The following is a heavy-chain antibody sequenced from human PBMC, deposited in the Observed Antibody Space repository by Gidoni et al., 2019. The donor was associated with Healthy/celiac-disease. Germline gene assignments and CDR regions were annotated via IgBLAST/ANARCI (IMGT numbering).Heavy chain of an antibody. CDR1: GYLFTSYG. V-gene: IGHV1-18*01. Sequence: QVQLVQSGAEVKKPGDSVKVSCKASGYLFTSYGISWVRQAPGQGLEWMGWISAYNGNTNYAQKLQGRVTMTTDTSTSTAYMELRSLRSDDTAVYYCAISPITMVRGVVDYWGQGTLVTVSS. CDR3: AISPITMVRGVVDY. J-gene: IGHJ4*02. D-gene: IGHD3-10*01. CDR2: ISAYNGNT.